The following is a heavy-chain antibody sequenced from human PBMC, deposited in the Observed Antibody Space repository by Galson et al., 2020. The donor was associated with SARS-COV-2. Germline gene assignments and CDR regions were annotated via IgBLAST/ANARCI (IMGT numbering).Heavy chain of an antibody. CDR2: ISWNSGSI. V-gene: IGHV3-9*01. CDR3: AKGNYYYYSSGYSYYFDY. Sequence: SLKISCAASGFTFDDYAMHWVRQAPGKGLEWVSGISWNSGSIGYADSVKGRFTISRDNAKNSLYLQMNSLRAEDTALYYCAKGNYYYYSSGYSYYFDYWGQGTLVTVSS. CDR1: GFTFDDYA. J-gene: IGHJ4*02. D-gene: IGHD3-22*01.